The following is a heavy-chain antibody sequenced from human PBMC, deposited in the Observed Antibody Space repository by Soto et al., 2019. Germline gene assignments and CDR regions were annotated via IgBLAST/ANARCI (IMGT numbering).Heavy chain of an antibody. J-gene: IGHJ4*02. CDR1: GFSFDGYA. Sequence: PGGSLTLSCAASGFSFDGYAMHWVRQAPGKGLERVTGISWNSGTIGYADSVKGRFTISRDNAKNSLYLQMNSLRAEDTALYYCARDVWSRASGPPDSWGQGTLVTVSS. D-gene: IGHD3-10*01. V-gene: IGHV3-9*01. CDR3: ARDVWSRASGPPDS. CDR2: ISWNSGTI.